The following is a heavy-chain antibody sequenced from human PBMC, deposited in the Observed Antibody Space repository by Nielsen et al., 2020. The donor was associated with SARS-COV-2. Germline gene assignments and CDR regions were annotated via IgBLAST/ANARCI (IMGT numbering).Heavy chain of an antibody. CDR2: IKSKTDGGTT. J-gene: IGHJ4*02. CDR3: TTDFAPFGGVTSDSYYFDY. CDR1: GFTFSSYG. V-gene: IGHV3-15*01. D-gene: IGHD3-16*01. Sequence: GESLKISCAASGFTFSSYGMHWVRQAPGKGLEWVGRIKSKTDGGTTDYAAPVKGRFTISRDDSKNTLYLQMNSLKTEDTAVYYCTTDFAPFGGVTSDSYYFDYWGQGTLVTVSS.